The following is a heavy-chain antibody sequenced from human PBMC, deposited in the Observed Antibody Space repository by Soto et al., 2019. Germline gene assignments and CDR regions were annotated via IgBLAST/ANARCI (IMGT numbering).Heavy chain of an antibody. CDR1: GGSVSIGAYY. CDR3: AGGGDAYKSGY. CDR2: IHYTGSI. V-gene: IGHV4-61*08. J-gene: IGHJ4*02. Sequence: QVQLQESGPGLVKPSETLSLTCTVSGGSVSIGAYYWNWIRQPPGKGLECIGNIHYTGSIIYNPSIKSRITISVDTSKNEFSVKLSYVTAADTAVYDSAGGGDAYKSGYWGQGTMVTVSS. D-gene: IGHD2-21*01.